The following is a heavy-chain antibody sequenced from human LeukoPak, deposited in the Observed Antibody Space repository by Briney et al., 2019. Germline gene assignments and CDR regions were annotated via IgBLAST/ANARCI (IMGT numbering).Heavy chain of an antibody. CDR2: IYSGGST. Sequence: GGSLRLSCAASGFTFDSFAMNWVRQAPGKGLEWVSVIYSGGSTYYADSVKGRFTISRDNSKNTLYLQMNSLRAEDTAVYYCASSSSYDLNFDYWGQGTLVTVSS. CDR1: GFTFDSFA. V-gene: IGHV3-53*01. CDR3: ASSSSYDLNFDY. J-gene: IGHJ4*02. D-gene: IGHD2-2*01.